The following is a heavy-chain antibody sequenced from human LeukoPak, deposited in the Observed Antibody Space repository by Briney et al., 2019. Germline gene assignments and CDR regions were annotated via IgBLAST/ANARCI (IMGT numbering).Heavy chain of an antibody. D-gene: IGHD7-27*01. Sequence: GGSLRLSCAASGFTFSGYSMNWVRQAPGRGLEWLSYISSDSRTIFYGDSVKGRFIISRDNAKNSLYLLMNSLRADDTAVYYCARESITGDRDFDYWGQGTLITVSS. CDR2: ISSDSRTI. CDR3: ARESITGDRDFDY. V-gene: IGHV3-48*01. J-gene: IGHJ4*02. CDR1: GFTFSGYS.